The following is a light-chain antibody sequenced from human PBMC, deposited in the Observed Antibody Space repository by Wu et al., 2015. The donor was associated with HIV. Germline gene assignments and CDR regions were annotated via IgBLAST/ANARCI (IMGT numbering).Light chain of an antibody. CDR1: QAIGRW. CDR3: QQAKAFPLT. Sequence: DIQMTQSPSYVSASVGDRVTITCRASQAIGRWLAWYQQKSGEAPKLLISIASTLQTGVPSRFSGGGSGTDFTLTITSLQPEDFATYYCQQAKAFPLTFGPGTKVDLK. V-gene: IGKV1-12*01. J-gene: IGKJ3*01. CDR2: IAS.